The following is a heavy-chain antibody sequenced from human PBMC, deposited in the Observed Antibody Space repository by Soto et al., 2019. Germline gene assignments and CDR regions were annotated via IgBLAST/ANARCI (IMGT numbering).Heavy chain of an antibody. J-gene: IGHJ5*01. V-gene: IGHV3-23*01. Sequence: EVQLLESGGGWLQPGGSLRLSCAASGFTFSSYAMNWVRQAPGKGLEWVSGITGSGAGSDYSDSVKGRFTISRDNSKNTLYLQMNSLRAEDTAVYYCAKAYSNSSPSDWFDSWGQGTLVTVSS. CDR3: AKAYSNSSPSDWFDS. D-gene: IGHD1-26*01. CDR2: ITGSGAGS. CDR1: GFTFSSYA.